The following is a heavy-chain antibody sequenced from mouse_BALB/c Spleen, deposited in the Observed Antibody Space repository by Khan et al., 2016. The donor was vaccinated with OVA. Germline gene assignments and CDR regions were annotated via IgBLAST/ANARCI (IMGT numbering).Heavy chain of an antibody. J-gene: IGHJ3*01. CDR1: GYTFSSYW. Sequence: VKLQESGAELMKPGASVKISCKATGYTFSSYWIEWVKQRPGHGLEWIGEILPGSGSNNYNEKFKGKATFTADTSSNTAYMQLSSLTSEDSAVDYCARGNYYGSSSWFGYWGQGTLVTVS. V-gene: IGHV1-9*01. D-gene: IGHD1-1*01. CDR2: ILPGSGSN. CDR3: ARGNYYGSSSWFGY.